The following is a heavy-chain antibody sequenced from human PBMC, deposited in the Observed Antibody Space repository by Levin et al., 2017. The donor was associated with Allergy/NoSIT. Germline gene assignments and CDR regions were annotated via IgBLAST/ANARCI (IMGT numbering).Heavy chain of an antibody. CDR2: VFYSAST. J-gene: IGHJ6*03. CDR3: ARTPRAVTTVIYYHYMDV. CDR1: GGSISSSSYY. V-gene: IGHV4-39*01. Sequence: SETLSLTCTVSGGSISSSSYYWGWIRQPPGKGLEWIGSVFYSASTYYNPSLRGRVTISVDTSKNQFSLKLTSVTAADAAVYYCARTPRAVTTVIYYHYMDVWGKGTTVTVSS. D-gene: IGHD4-11*01.